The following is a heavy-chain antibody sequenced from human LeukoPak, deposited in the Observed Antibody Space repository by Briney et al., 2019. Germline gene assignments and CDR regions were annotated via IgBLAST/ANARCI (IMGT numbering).Heavy chain of an antibody. D-gene: IGHD5-24*01. V-gene: IGHV3-30-3*01. CDR2: ISYDGSNK. CDR3: ASLPFRVATKIGGDY. Sequence: GGSLRLSCAASGFTFSSYAMHWVRQAPGKGLEWVAVISYDGSNKYYADSVKGRFTISGDNSKNTLYLQMNSLRAEDTAVYYCASLPFRVATKIGGDYWGQGTLVTVSS. CDR1: GFTFSSYA. J-gene: IGHJ4*02.